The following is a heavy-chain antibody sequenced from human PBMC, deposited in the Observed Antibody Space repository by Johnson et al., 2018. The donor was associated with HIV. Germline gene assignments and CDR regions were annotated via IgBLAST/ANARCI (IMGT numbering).Heavy chain of an antibody. D-gene: IGHD1-26*01. CDR1: KFTFDDYA. CDR3: AKGALEWELLAGDAFDI. J-gene: IGHJ3*02. V-gene: IGHV3-9*01. Sequence: VQLVESGGGVVQPGRSLRLSCAASKFTFDDYAMHWVRQAPGKGLEWVSGMSWNSGSIGSADSVKGRFTISRDNAKNSLYLQMNSLRAEDTALFYCAKGALEWELLAGDAFDIWGQGTMVTVSS. CDR2: MSWNSGSI.